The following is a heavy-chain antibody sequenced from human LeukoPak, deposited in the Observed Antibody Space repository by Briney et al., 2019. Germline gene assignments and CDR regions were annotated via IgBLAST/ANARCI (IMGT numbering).Heavy chain of an antibody. D-gene: IGHD2-21*01. CDR3: VRDVWGDRDSYFDY. J-gene: IGHJ4*02. Sequence: GGSLRLSCAASGFTFSSYWMHWVRQAPGKGVVWVSRINTDGRSTSYADSVKGRFTFSRDNAKNTLYLQMNSLRAEDTAVYYRVRDVWGDRDSYFDYWGQRTLVTVSS. CDR2: INTDGRST. CDR1: GFTFSSYW. V-gene: IGHV3-74*01.